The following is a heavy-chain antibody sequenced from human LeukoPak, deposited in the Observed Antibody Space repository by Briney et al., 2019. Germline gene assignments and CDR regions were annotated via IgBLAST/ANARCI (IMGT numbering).Heavy chain of an antibody. Sequence: GRSLRLSCAASGFTFSSYGMHWVRQAPGKGLEWAAFIRYDGSNKYYADSVKGRFTISRDNSKNTLYLQMNSLRAEDTAVYYCARVGGVYYDFWSHDAFDIWGQGTMVTVSS. V-gene: IGHV3-33*01. D-gene: IGHD3-3*01. CDR2: IRYDGSNK. CDR1: GFTFSSYG. J-gene: IGHJ3*02. CDR3: ARVGGVYYDFWSHDAFDI.